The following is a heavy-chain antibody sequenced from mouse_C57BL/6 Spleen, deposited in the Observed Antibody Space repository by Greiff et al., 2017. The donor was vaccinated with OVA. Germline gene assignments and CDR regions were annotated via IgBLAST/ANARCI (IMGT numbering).Heavy chain of an antibody. V-gene: IGHV1-52*01. J-gene: IGHJ2*01. CDR3: AIKDYGSCYDFDY. CDR2: IDPYDSET. Sequence: QVQLQQPGAELVRPGSSVKLSCKASGYTFTSYWMHWVKQRPIQGLEWIGNIDPYDSETHSNQKFKEKATLTVDKSSSTAYMQLSSLASEVSAVYYFAIKDYGSCYDFDYWGQGTTLTVSS. CDR1: GYTFTSYW. D-gene: IGHD1-1*01.